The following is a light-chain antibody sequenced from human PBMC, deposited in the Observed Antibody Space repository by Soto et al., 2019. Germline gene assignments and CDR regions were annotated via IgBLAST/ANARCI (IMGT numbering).Light chain of an antibody. V-gene: IGKV3-20*01. J-gene: IGKJ4*01. Sequence: EIVWTQSPGTLSLSPGERATLSCRASQSVSTSYLAWYQQKPGQAPRLLIYGASSRATGIPDRFSGSGSGTDFTLTSSRLEPEEFAVYYCHQYGSSPLTFGGGNKVEIK. CDR3: HQYGSSPLT. CDR1: QSVSTSY. CDR2: GAS.